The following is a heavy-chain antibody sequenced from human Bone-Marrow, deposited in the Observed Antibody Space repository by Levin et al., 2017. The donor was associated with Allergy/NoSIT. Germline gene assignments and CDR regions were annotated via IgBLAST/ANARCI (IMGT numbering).Heavy chain of an antibody. CDR3: SREGAYGDYDY. V-gene: IGHV4-30-2*01. J-gene: IGHJ4*02. D-gene: IGHD4-17*01. Sequence: LRLSCAVSGDSIGSGGFSWNWIRQPPGTGLEWIGNIFHGGTTAYNPSLKGRVTLSVDMSKTQSSLNLSSLTAADTAVYYCSREGAYGDYDYWGQGTLVTVSS. CDR1: GDSIGSGGFS. CDR2: IFHGGTT.